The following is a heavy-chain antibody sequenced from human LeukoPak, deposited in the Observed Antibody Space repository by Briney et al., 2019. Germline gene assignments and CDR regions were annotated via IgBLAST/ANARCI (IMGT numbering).Heavy chain of an antibody. CDR1: GYTFTGYY. Sequence: VASVKVSCKASGYTFTGYYMHWVRQAPGQGLEWMGWINPNSGGTNYAQKFQGRVTMTRDTSISTAYMELSRLRSDDTAVYYCARHLQYQLLWVGWFDPWGQGTLVTVSS. V-gene: IGHV1-2*02. D-gene: IGHD2-2*01. CDR3: ARHLQYQLLWVGWFDP. CDR2: INPNSGGT. J-gene: IGHJ5*02.